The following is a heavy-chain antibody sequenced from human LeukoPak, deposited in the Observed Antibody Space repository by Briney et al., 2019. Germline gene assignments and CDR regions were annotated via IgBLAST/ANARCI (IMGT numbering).Heavy chain of an antibody. D-gene: IGHD3-10*01. CDR1: GYTFTDYW. V-gene: IGHV5-51*01. CDR2: IYPADSDT. Sequence: RESLKISCKGSGYTFTDYWIAWVRQMPGQGLEWMGIIYPADSDTRYSPSFQGQVTFSADKSINTAYLQWSSLRASDTGIYYCARQCCRGASPGFDPWGQGTLVTVSS. J-gene: IGHJ5*02. CDR3: ARQCCRGASPGFDP.